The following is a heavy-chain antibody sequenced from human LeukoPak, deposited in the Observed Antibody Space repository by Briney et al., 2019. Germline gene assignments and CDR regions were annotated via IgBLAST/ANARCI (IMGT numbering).Heavy chain of an antibody. V-gene: IGHV3-7*01. CDR3: ARDIGKSFLYSNGWYYFDY. CDR2: IKQDGSEK. D-gene: IGHD6-19*01. Sequence: GGSLRLSCAASGFTFSSYWMSWVRQAPGKGLEWVANIKQDGSEKYYVDSVKGRFTISRDNAKNSLYLQMNSLRAEDTAVYYCARDIGKSFLYSNGWYYFDYWGQGTLVTVSS. CDR1: GFTFSSYW. J-gene: IGHJ4*02.